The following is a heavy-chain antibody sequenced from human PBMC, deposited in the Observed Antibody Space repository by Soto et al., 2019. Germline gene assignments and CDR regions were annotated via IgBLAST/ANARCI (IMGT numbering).Heavy chain of an antibody. D-gene: IGHD5-18*01. CDR1: GFTFSSYA. J-gene: IGHJ4*02. CDR2: ISGSGGST. CDR3: AMGMGSYGYGYFDY. Sequence: GGSLRLSCAASGFTFSSYAMSWVRQAPGKGLEWVSAISGSGGSTYYADSVKGRFTISRDNSKDTLYLQMNSLRAEDTAVYYCAMGMGSYGYGYFDYWGQGTLVTVSS. V-gene: IGHV3-23*01.